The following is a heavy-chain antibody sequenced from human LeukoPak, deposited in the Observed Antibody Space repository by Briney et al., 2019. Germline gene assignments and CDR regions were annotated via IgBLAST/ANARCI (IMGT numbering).Heavy chain of an antibody. D-gene: IGHD1-14*01. CDR1: GGSISSYY. CDR3: ARLLPGYFDY. Sequence: SETLSLTCTVSGGSISSYYWGWIRQPPGKGLEWIGSIYYSGSTYYNPSLKSRVTISVDTSKNQFSLKLSSVTAADTAVYYCARLLPGYFDYWGQGTLVTVSS. J-gene: IGHJ4*02. V-gene: IGHV4-39*01. CDR2: IYYSGST.